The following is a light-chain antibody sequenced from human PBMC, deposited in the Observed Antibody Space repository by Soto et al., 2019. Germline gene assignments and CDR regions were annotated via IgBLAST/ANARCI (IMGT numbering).Light chain of an antibody. Sequence: QSALTQPASVSGSPGQSITISCTGTSSDVGGYNYVSWYQQHPGKAPKLMIFEVSNRPSGVSIRFSGSKSGNTASLTISGLQAEDEADYYCTSYRSSSTQVFGPGTKLTVL. CDR1: SSDVGGYNY. V-gene: IGLV2-14*01. J-gene: IGLJ1*01. CDR3: TSYRSSSTQV. CDR2: EVS.